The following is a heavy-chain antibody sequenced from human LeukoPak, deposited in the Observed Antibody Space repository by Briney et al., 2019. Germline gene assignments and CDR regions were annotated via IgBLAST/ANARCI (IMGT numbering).Heavy chain of an antibody. Sequence: GSLRLSCAASGFTFSRYAISWVRQAPGKGLDWVSTISGSGGSTYYADSVKGRFTISRDNSKNTLYLQMSSLRAEDTAIYYCAKKVRYGEVDYWGQGTLVTVSS. V-gene: IGHV3-23*01. D-gene: IGHD4-17*01. CDR2: ISGSGGST. CDR1: GFTFSRYA. CDR3: AKKVRYGEVDY. J-gene: IGHJ4*02.